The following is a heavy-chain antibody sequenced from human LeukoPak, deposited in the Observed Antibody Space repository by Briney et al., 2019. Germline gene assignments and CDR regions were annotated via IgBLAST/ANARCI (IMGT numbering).Heavy chain of an antibody. J-gene: IGHJ4*02. CDR2: IYYSGST. V-gene: IGHV4-59*08. CDR3: ARRGRIAAAGIDY. D-gene: IGHD6-13*01. Sequence: SETLSLTCTVSGGSISSYYWSWIRQPPGMGLEWIGYIYYSGSTNYNPSLKSRVTISVDTSKNQFSLKLSSVTAADTAVYYCARRGRIAAAGIDYWGQGTLVTVSS. CDR1: GGSISSYY.